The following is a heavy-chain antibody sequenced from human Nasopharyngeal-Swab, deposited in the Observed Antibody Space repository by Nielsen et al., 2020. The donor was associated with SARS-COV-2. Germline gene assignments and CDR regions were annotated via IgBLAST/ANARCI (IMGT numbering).Heavy chain of an antibody. CDR3: VRGGLGTGLEN. CDR2: IDVDGRRT. D-gene: IGHD1-14*01. J-gene: IGHJ4*02. CDR1: GFTFSDYY. V-gene: IGHV3-74*01. Sequence: LSLTCAASGFTFSDYYMSWIRHIPGKGLEWVSQIDVDGRRTTYADSVKGRFTISRDNAKNTLYLQMNSLRAEDTAVYYCVRGGLGTGLENWGQGTLVTVSS.